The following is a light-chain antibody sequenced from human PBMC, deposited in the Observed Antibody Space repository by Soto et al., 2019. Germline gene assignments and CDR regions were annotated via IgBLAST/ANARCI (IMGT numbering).Light chain of an antibody. Sequence: DIQITQSPSTLPASVGDRFTITCRASQSISNSLAWYQQKPGTAAKVLIYHASNLQSGVPSRFSGSGSGTEFTLTISSLQPDNFATYYCQQYNSYSFGQGTKVDI. J-gene: IGKJ1*01. CDR1: QSISNS. V-gene: IGKV1-5*01. CDR2: HAS. CDR3: QQYNSYS.